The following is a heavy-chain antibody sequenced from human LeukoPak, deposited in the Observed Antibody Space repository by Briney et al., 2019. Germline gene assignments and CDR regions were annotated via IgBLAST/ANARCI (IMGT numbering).Heavy chain of an antibody. D-gene: IGHD2-15*01. CDR3: AREPYDCSGGSCYTWFDP. CDR2: INPNSGGT. Sequence: EASVKVSCKASGYTFTGYYMHWVGQAPGQGLEWMGRINPNSGGTNYAQKFQGRVTMTRDTSISTAYMELSRLRSDDTAVYYCAREPYDCSGGSCYTWFDPWGQGTLVTVSS. J-gene: IGHJ5*02. V-gene: IGHV1-2*06. CDR1: GYTFTGYY.